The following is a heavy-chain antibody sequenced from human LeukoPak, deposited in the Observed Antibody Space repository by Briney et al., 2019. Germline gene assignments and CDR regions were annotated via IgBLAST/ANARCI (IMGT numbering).Heavy chain of an antibody. V-gene: IGHV4-39*07. J-gene: IGHJ6*02. Sequence: PSETLSLTCTVSGGSISSSSYYWGWIRQPPGKGLEWIGSIYYSGSTYYNPSLKSRVTISVDTSKNQFSLKLSSVTAADTAVYYCARVGWELLADYYYGMDVWGQGTTVTVSS. CDR2: IYYSGST. CDR1: GGSISSSSYY. CDR3: ARVGWELLADYYYGMDV. D-gene: IGHD1-26*01.